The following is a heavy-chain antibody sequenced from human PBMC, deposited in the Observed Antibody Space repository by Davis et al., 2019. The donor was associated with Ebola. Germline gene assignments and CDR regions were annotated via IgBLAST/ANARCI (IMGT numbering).Heavy chain of an antibody. J-gene: IGHJ5*02. CDR2: INPNSGGT. CDR3: ARVTYYDSFDP. Sequence: AASVKVSCKASGYTFTGYYMHWVRQAPGQGLEWMGWINPNSGGTNYAQKFQGWVTMTRDTSTSTAYMELRSLRSDDTAVYYCARVTYYDSFDPWGQGTLVTVSS. V-gene: IGHV1-2*04. D-gene: IGHD3-3*01. CDR1: GYTFTGYY.